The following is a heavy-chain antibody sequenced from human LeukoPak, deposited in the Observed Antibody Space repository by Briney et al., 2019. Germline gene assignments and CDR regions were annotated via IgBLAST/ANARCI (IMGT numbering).Heavy chain of an antibody. J-gene: IGHJ4*02. CDR2: ICYSGST. V-gene: IGHV4-39*01. D-gene: IGHD5-12*01. CDR1: GGSISSSSYY. CDR3: ASLYSGYALGDY. Sequence: SETLSLTCTVSGGSISSSSYYWGWIRQPPGKGLEWIGSICYSGSTYYNPSLKSRVTISVDTSKNQCSLKLSSVTAADTAVYYCASLYSGYALGDYWGQGTLVTVSS.